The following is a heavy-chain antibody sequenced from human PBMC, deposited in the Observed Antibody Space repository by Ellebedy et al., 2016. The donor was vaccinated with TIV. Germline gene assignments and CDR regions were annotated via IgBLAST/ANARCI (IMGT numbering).Heavy chain of an antibody. CDR3: ANERSVVTHWGS. J-gene: IGHJ4*02. V-gene: IGHV3-23*01. CDR1: GFTFSSYA. CDR2: ISGSGGST. D-gene: IGHD4-23*01. Sequence: GESLKISCAASGFTFSSYAMSWVRQAPGKGLEWVSAISGSGGSTYYADSVKGRFTISRDNSKNTLYLQMNSLRAEDTAVYYCANERSVVTHWGSWGQGTLVTVSS.